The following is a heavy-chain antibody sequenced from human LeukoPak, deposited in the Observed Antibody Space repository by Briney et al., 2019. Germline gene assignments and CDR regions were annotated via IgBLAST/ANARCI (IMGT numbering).Heavy chain of an antibody. CDR3: ARHLGITFGGVIVEDNWFDP. Sequence: SETLSLTCAVYGGSFSGYYWSWIRQPPGKGLEWIGSIYYSGGTYYNPSLKSRVTISVDTSKNQFSLKLSSVTAADTAVYYCARHLGITFGGVIVEDNWFDPWGQGTLVTVSS. V-gene: IGHV4-34*01. CDR2: IYYSGGT. J-gene: IGHJ5*02. CDR1: GGSFSGYY. D-gene: IGHD3-16*02.